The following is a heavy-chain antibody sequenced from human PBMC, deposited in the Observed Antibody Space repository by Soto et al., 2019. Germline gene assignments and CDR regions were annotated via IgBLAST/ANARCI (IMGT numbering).Heavy chain of an antibody. Sequence: QVQLQQSGPGLVKPSQTLSLTCTVSGGSISSGDYYWIWIRQPPGKGLEWIGYIYYSGSTYYNPYLKSRVTISVATSTIQFSLKLSSVTAADTAVYYCARERPDGSRLDPWGQGRLVTVSS. CDR2: IYYSGST. J-gene: IGHJ5*02. CDR1: GGSISSGDYY. V-gene: IGHV4-30-4*01. D-gene: IGHD6-13*01. CDR3: ARERPDGSRLDP.